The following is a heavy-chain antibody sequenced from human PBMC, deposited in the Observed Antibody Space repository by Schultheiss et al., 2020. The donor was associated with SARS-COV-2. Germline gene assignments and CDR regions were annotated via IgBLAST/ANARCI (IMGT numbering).Heavy chain of an antibody. CDR3: ARHGISMVRGVTYSYGLDV. J-gene: IGHJ6*02. CDR1: GGSFSGYY. CDR2: IFYSGST. D-gene: IGHD3-10*01. Sequence: SETLSLTCAVYGGSFSGYYWSWIRQPPGKGLEWIGSIFYSGSTSYNPSLKSRVTISVDTSKNQFSLNLNSVTAADTAVYYCARHGISMVRGVTYSYGLDVWGQGTTVTVSS. V-gene: IGHV4-34*12.